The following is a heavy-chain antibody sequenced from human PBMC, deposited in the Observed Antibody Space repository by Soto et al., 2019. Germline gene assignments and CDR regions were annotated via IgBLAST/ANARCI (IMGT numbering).Heavy chain of an antibody. CDR3: ARAHYGSGSYNPFDP. D-gene: IGHD3-10*01. J-gene: IGHJ5*02. CDR2: IWYDGSNK. V-gene: IGHV3-33*01. CDR1: GFTFSSYG. Sequence: QVQLVESGGGVVQPGRSLRLSCAASGFTFSSYGMHWVRQAPGKGLEWVAVIWYDGSNKYYADSVKGRFTISRDNSKNKLYLPMNSLRAEDTAVYYCARAHYGSGSYNPFDPWGQGTLVTVSS.